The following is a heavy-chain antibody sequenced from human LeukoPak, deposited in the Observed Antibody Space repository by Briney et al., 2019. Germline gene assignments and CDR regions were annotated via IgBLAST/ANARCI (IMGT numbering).Heavy chain of an antibody. CDR2: ISAYNGNT. CDR3: ATLPVLNYYDSSGYYKYYFDY. J-gene: IGHJ4*02. Sequence: ASVKVSCKASGYTFTSYGISWVRQAPGQGLEWMGWISAYNGNTNYAQKLQGRVTMTEDTSTDTAYMELSSLRSEDTAVYYCATLPVLNYYDSSGYYKYYFDYWGQGTLVTVSS. V-gene: IGHV1-18*01. CDR1: GYTFTSYG. D-gene: IGHD3-22*01.